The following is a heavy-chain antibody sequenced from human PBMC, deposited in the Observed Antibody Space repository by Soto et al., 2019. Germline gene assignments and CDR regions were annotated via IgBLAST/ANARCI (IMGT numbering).Heavy chain of an antibody. Sequence: EVQLLESGGGLVQPGGSLRLSCAASGFTFSSYAMSWVRQAPGKGLEWVSAISGSGISTYYADSVKGRFTISRDNSKNTLSLQLNSLRSDDTAVYYCAKEEGYSSGWTEIDYWGQGTLVTVSS. CDR1: GFTFSSYA. CDR2: ISGSGIST. J-gene: IGHJ4*02. V-gene: IGHV3-23*01. CDR3: AKEEGYSSGWTEIDY. D-gene: IGHD6-19*01.